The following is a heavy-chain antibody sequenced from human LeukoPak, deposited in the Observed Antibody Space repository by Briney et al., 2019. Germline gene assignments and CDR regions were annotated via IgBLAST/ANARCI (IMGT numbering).Heavy chain of an antibody. CDR1: GGSVSDYY. Sequence: SETLSLTCTVSGGSVSDYYWSWIRQSPGKGLEWIGYIYYTGTTSYNPSLKSRVTISAETSKNQFSLNLISVTAADTAVYYCARVRRSWHFDYWGQGTLVTVSS. CDR2: IYYTGTT. V-gene: IGHV4-59*02. D-gene: IGHD6-13*01. J-gene: IGHJ4*02. CDR3: ARVRRSWHFDY.